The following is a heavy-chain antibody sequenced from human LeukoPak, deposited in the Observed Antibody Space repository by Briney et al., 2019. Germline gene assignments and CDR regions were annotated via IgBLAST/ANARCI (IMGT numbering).Heavy chain of an antibody. CDR3: ARVQAEWWLSEHFTIDY. V-gene: IGHV4-59*01. CDR2: IYYSGST. D-gene: IGHD3-22*01. J-gene: IGHJ4*02. CDR1: GGSISSYY. Sequence: SETLSLTCTVSGGSISSYYWSWIRQPPGKGLEWIGYIYYSGSTNYNPSLKSRVTISVDTSKNQFSLRLSSVTAADTAVYYCARVQAEWWLSEHFTIDYWGQGTLVTVSS.